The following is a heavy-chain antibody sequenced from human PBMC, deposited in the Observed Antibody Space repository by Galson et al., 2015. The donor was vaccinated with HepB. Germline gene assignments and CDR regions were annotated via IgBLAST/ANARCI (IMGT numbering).Heavy chain of an antibody. CDR1: GGTFSSYA. J-gene: IGHJ4*02. D-gene: IGHD3-10*01. CDR2: IIPIFGTA. CDR3: ARGRGNYYGSGSYYHIDY. V-gene: IGHV1-69*06. Sequence: SCKASGGTFSSYAISWVRQAPGQGLEWMGGIIPIFGTANYAQKFQGRVTITADKSTSTAYMELSSLRSEDTAVYYCARGRGNYYGSGSYYHIDYWGQGTLVTVSS.